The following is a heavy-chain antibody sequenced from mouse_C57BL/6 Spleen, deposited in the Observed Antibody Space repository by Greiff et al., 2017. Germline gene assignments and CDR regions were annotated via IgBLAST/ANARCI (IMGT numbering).Heavy chain of an antibody. Sequence: QVTLKVSGAELARPGASVKMSCKASGYTFTSYTMHWVKQRPGQGLEWIGYINPSSGYTKYNQKFKDKATLTADKSSSTAYMQLSRLTSEDSAVYYCARVVATDYYAMDYWGQGTSVTVSS. V-gene: IGHV1-4*01. J-gene: IGHJ4*01. D-gene: IGHD1-1*01. CDR1: GYTFTSYT. CDR2: INPSSGYT. CDR3: ARVVATDYYAMDY.